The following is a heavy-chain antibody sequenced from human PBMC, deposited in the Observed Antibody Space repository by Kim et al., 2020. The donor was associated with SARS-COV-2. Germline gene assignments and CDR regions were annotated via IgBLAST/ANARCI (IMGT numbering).Heavy chain of an antibody. CDR2: IRSKADGGTT. Sequence: GGSLRLSCTASGFTFGDYAMSWVRQAPGKGLEWVGFIRSKADGGTTEYAASVKGRFTISRDDSKSIAYLQMNSLKTEDTAVYYCTRDTGVGRASYYFDYWGQGTLVTVSS. D-gene: IGHD1-26*01. CDR1: GFTFGDYA. J-gene: IGHJ4*02. CDR3: TRDTGVGRASYYFDY. V-gene: IGHV3-49*04.